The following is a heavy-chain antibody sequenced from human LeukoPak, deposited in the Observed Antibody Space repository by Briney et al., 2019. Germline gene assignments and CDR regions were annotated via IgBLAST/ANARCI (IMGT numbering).Heavy chain of an antibody. CDR3: ARAPQEGMDV. CDR1: GYTSTGYV. J-gene: IGHJ6*02. Sequence: GASVRASAKPPGYTSTGYVSNGGRQAPGQGLEWMGWMNPNSGNTGYAQKFQGRVTMTRNTSISTAYMELSSLRSEDTAVYYCARAPQEGMDVWGQGTTVTVSS. CDR2: MNPNSGNT. V-gene: IGHV1-8*01.